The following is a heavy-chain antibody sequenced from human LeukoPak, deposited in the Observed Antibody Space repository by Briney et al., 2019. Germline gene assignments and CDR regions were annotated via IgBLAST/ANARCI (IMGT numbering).Heavy chain of an antibody. CDR3: ARHSSSWYWGPFDY. Sequence: GASVKVSCKASGYTFTSYGISWVRQAPGQGLEWMGWISAYNGNTNYAQKLQGRVTMTTDTSTSTAYMELRSLRSDDTAVYYCARHSSSWYWGPFDYWGQGTLVTVSS. CDR2: ISAYNGNT. CDR1: GYTFTSYG. V-gene: IGHV1-18*01. D-gene: IGHD6-13*01. J-gene: IGHJ4*02.